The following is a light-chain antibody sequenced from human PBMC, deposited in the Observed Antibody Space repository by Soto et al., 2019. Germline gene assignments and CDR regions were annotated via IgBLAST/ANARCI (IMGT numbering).Light chain of an antibody. CDR2: GAS. V-gene: IGKV3-20*01. CDR1: QSVSSSY. J-gene: IGKJ4*01. Sequence: EIVLTQSPGTLSSSPWERARLSCRASQSVSSSYLAWYQQKPGQAPRLLIYGASSRATGIPDRFSGSGSGTDFTLTISSLQPEDFATYYCQQSYSTPLTFGGGTKVDI. CDR3: QQSYSTPLT.